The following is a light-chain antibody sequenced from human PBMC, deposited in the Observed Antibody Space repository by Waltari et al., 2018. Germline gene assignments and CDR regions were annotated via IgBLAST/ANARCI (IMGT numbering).Light chain of an antibody. V-gene: IGLV2-18*02. CDR1: SSDIGGYNG. J-gene: IGLJ1*01. CDR2: EVS. Sequence: QSALTQPPSVSKSLGQSVTISCTGTSSDIGGYNGVSWYQQHSGTATRLLIYEVSKRPSGVSDRFSGSKSGNTASLTISGVQAEDEADYYCGSYRSGSTNYSFGAGTRLTVL. CDR3: GSYRSGSTNYS.